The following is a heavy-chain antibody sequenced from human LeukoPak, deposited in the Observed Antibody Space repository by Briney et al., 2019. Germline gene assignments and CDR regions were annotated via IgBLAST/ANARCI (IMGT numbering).Heavy chain of an antibody. CDR3: AKHGPYCSSTTCYAFDY. J-gene: IGHJ4*02. V-gene: IGHV3-30*02. CDR2: IRYGGSNK. Sequence: GGSLRLSCAASGFIFSSYGMHWVRQAPGKGMERVTFIRYGGSNKYCADSVKGRFTISRDNSKNTLYLQMSSLKAEDTAVYYCAKHGPYCSSTTCYAFDYWGQGTLVTVSS. CDR1: GFIFSSYG. D-gene: IGHD2-2*01.